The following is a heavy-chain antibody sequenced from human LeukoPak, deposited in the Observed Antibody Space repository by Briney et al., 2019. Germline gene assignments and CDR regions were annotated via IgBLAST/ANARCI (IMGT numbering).Heavy chain of an antibody. CDR2: IYTSGSA. D-gene: IGHD5-24*01. CDR3: ARNGYFAVDY. V-gene: IGHV4-4*07. Sequence: SETLSPTCTVSGGSISSYYWSWIRQPAGKGLEWIGRIYTSGSANYNPSLKSRVTMSVDTSKNQFSLKVNSVTAADTAVYYCARNGYFAVDYWGQGTLVTVSS. J-gene: IGHJ4*02. CDR1: GGSISSYY.